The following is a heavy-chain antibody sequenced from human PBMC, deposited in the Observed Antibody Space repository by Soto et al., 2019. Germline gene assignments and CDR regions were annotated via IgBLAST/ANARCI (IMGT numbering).Heavy chain of an antibody. CDR2: IIPILGIA. V-gene: IGHV1-69*08. CDR3: ARDKRCSSTSCYPDY. Sequence: QVQLVQSGAEVKKPGSSVKVSCKASGGTFSSYTISWVRQAPGQGLEWMGRIIPILGIANYAQKFQGRGTITADKSTSTAYMELSSLRSEDTAVYYCARDKRCSSTSCYPDYWGQGTLVTVSS. CDR1: GGTFSSYT. D-gene: IGHD2-2*01. J-gene: IGHJ4*02.